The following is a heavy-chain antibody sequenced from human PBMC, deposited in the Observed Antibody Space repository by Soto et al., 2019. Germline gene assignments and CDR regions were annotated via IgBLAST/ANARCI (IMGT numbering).Heavy chain of an antibody. CDR2: INAGNGNT. V-gene: IGHV1-3*01. Sequence: ASVNVSSKASGFSFTGNYMHWVRQGPGQRLEWMGWINAGNGNTKYSQKFQGRVTITRDTSASTAYMELSSLRSEDTAVYYCARDLDTXMARVPLNYYYGMEVWGQETTVTVSS. CDR1: GFSFTGNY. CDR3: ARDLDTXMARVPLNYYYGMEV. D-gene: IGHD5-18*01. J-gene: IGHJ6*02.